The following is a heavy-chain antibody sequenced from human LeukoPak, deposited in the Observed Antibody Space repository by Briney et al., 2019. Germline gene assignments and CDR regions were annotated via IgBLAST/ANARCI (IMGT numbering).Heavy chain of an antibody. D-gene: IGHD1-26*01. CDR1: GYSFTSYW. CDR2: IYPGDSDT. V-gene: IGHV5-51*01. CDR3: ARGGGSIVGATVPFDY. Sequence: GESLKISCKGSGYSFTSYWIGWVRQMPGKGLEGMGIIYPGDSDTRYSPSFQGQVTISADKSISTAYLQWSSLKASDTAMYYCARGGGSIVGATVPFDYWGQGTLVTVSS. J-gene: IGHJ4*02.